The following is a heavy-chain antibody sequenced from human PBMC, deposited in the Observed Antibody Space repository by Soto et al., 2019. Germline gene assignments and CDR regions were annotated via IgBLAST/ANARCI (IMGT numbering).Heavy chain of an antibody. CDR2: ISYDGSNK. V-gene: IGHV3-30-3*01. CDR3: ARASIVGATKFDY. D-gene: IGHD1-26*01. J-gene: IGHJ4*02. Sequence: QVQLVESGGGVVQPGRSLRLSCAASGFTFSSYAMHWVRQAPGKGLEWVAVISYDGSNKYYADSVKGRFTISRDNSKNMLYLQMNSLRAEDTDVYYCARASIVGATKFDYWGQGTLVTVSS. CDR1: GFTFSSYA.